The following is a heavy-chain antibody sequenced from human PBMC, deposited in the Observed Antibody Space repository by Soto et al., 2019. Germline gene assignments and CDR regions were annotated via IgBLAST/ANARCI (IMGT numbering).Heavy chain of an antibody. Sequence: KASETLSLTCTVSGGSISSYYWSWIRQPPGKGLEWIGYIYYSGSTNYNPSLKSRVTISVDTSKNQFSLKLSSVTAADTAVYYCALRRDGYKRWFDPWGQGTLVTVSS. V-gene: IGHV4-59*01. CDR1: GGSISSYY. D-gene: IGHD5-12*01. CDR3: ALRRDGYKRWFDP. J-gene: IGHJ5*02. CDR2: IYYSGST.